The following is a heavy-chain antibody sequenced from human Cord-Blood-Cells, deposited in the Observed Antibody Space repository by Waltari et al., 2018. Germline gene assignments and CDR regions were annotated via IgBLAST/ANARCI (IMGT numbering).Heavy chain of an antibody. CDR3: ATGPYYDFWSGYQFDY. CDR1: GYTLTELS. Sequence: VQLVQSGAEVKKPGASVKVSCKVSGYTLTELSMHWVRQAPGKGLEWMGGFDPEDGETIYAQKFQGRVTMTEDTSTDTAYMELSSLRSEDTAVYYCATGPYYDFWSGYQFDYWGQGTLVTVSS. CDR2: FDPEDGET. J-gene: IGHJ4*02. D-gene: IGHD3-3*01. V-gene: IGHV1-24*01.